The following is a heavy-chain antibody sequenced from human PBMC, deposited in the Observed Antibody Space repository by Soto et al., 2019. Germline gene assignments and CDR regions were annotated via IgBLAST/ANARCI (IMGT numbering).Heavy chain of an antibody. D-gene: IGHD5-12*01. J-gene: IGHJ4*02. Sequence: PSETLSLTCTVSGGSISSSSYYWGWIRQPPGKGLEWIGSIYYSGSTYYNPSLKSRVTISVDTSKNQFSLKLSSVTAADTAVYYCASLEMATITGFDYWGQGTLVTVSS. CDR3: ASLEMATITGFDY. CDR2: IYYSGST. CDR1: GGSISSSSYY. V-gene: IGHV4-39*01.